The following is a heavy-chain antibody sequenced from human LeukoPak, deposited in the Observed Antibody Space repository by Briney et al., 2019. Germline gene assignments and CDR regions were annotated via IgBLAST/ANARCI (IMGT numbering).Heavy chain of an antibody. CDR3: ARGSWSGSGWNYYFDY. J-gene: IGHJ4*02. Sequence: GASVKVSCKASGYTFTSYYMHWVRQAPGQGLEWMGIINPRTGGTSYAQNFQGRVTMTTDTSTSTVYMELSSLGSEDTALYYCARGSWSGSGWNYYFDYWGQGTLVTVSS. D-gene: IGHD6-19*01. V-gene: IGHV1-46*01. CDR2: INPRTGGT. CDR1: GYTFTSYY.